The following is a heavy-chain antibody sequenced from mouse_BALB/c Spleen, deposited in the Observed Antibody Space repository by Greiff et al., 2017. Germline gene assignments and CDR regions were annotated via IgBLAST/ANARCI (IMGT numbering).Heavy chain of an antibody. Sequence: EVKLMESGGGLVKPGGSLKLSCAASGFTFSSYAMSWVRQTPEKRLEWVATISSGGSYTYYPDSVKGRFTISRDNAKNTLYLQMSSLRSEDTTMYYCARRYGSSYGWYFDVWGAGTTVTVSS. CDR3: ARRYGSSYGWYFDV. CDR2: ISSGGSYT. J-gene: IGHJ1*01. V-gene: IGHV5-9-3*01. CDR1: GFTFSSYA. D-gene: IGHD1-1*01.